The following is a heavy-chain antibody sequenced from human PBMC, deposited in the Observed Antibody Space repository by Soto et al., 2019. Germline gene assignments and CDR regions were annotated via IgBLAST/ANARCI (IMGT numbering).Heavy chain of an antibody. V-gene: IGHV4-59*01. J-gene: IGHJ4*02. D-gene: IGHD5-12*01. CDR2: IYYSGST. CDR3: AGDSKRGYSGYDKLDY. CDR1: GGSISSYY. Sequence: PSETLSLTCTVSGGSISSYYWSWIRQPPGKGLEWIGYIYYSGSTNSNPSLKSRVTISVDTSKNQFSLKLSSVTAADTAVYYCAGDSKRGYSGYDKLDYWGQGTLVTVSS.